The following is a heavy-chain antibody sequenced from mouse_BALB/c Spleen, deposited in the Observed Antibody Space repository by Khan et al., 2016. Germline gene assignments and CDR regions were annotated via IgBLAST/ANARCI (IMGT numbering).Heavy chain of an antibody. CDR1: GFNFSSYT. J-gene: IGHJ3*01. V-gene: IGHV5-6-4*01. Sequence: EVELVESGGGLVKPGGSLKLSCAASGFNFSSYTMSWVRQTPEKRLEWVATISSGGSYTYYPDNMKGRFTISRDNAKNTLYLQMSSLKSEDTAMYDCTWDSSGGFAYWGQGTLVTVSA. CDR2: ISSGGSYT. CDR3: TWDSSGGFAY. D-gene: IGHD3-1*01.